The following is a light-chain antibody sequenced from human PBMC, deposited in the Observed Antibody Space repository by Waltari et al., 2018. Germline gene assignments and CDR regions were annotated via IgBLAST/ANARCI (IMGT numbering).Light chain of an antibody. CDR2: RTS. Sequence: ENVLTQSPDTLPLSPGERATLSCRASESLSSSYLAWYQQKPGQSPRLLMYRTSSRATGIPDRFSGSGSGTDFTLTISRLEPEDFAVYYCQQHGSTPWTFGQGTKVEIK. CDR1: ESLSSSY. J-gene: IGKJ1*01. V-gene: IGKV3-20*01. CDR3: QQHGSTPWT.